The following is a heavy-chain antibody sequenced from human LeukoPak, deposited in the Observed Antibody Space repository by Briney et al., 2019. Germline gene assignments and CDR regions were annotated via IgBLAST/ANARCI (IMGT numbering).Heavy chain of an antibody. J-gene: IGHJ5*02. D-gene: IGHD3-22*01. Sequence: GASVKVSCKASGYTFTSYGISWVRQAPGQGLEWMGRIIPILGIANYAQKFQGRVTITADKSTSTAYMELSSLRSEDTAVYYCARDGGYDSSGDNWFDPWGQGTLVTVSS. CDR2: IIPILGIA. CDR1: GYTFTSYG. CDR3: ARDGGYDSSGDNWFDP. V-gene: IGHV1-69*04.